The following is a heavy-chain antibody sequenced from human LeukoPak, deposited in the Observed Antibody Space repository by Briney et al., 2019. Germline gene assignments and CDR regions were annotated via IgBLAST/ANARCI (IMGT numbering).Heavy chain of an antibody. Sequence: PSETLSLTCTVSGGSISSYYWSWIRQPPGKGLEWIGYIYYSGSTNYNPSLKSRVTISVDTSKNQFSLKLSSVTAADTAVYYCARVGYYDYVWGSYRPMDVWGKGTTVTVSS. CDR3: ARVGYYDYVWGSYRPMDV. CDR1: GGSISSYY. V-gene: IGHV4-59*01. J-gene: IGHJ6*03. D-gene: IGHD3-16*02. CDR2: IYYSGST.